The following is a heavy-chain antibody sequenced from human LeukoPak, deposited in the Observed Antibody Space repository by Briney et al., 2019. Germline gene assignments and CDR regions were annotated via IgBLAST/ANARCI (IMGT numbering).Heavy chain of an antibody. J-gene: IGHJ4*02. CDR2: IYYSGST. D-gene: IGHD4-17*01. CDR3: ATLGDYGDTEGGY. CDR1: GGPIGSYY. V-gene: IGHV4-59*08. Sequence: SETLSLTCTVSGGPIGSYYWSWIRQPPGKGLEWIGYIYYSGSTNYNPSLKSRVTISVDTSKNQFSLKLSSVTAADTAVYYCATLGDYGDTEGGYWGQGTLVTVSS.